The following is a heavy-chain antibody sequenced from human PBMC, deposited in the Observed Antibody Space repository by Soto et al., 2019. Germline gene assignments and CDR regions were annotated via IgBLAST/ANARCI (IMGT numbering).Heavy chain of an antibody. CDR3: ARSGRHDYYDSSGYLY. CDR1: GGSISSYY. D-gene: IGHD3-22*01. CDR2: IYYSGST. Sequence: SETLSLTCTVSGGSISSYYWSWIRQPPGKGLEWIGYIYYSGSTNYNPSLKSRVTISVDTSKNQFSLKLSSVTAADTAVYYCARSGRHDYYDSSGYLYWGQGTLVTVSS. J-gene: IGHJ4*02. V-gene: IGHV4-59*01.